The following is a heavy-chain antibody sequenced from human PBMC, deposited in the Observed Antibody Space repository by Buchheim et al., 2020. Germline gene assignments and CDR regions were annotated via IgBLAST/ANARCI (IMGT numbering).Heavy chain of an antibody. J-gene: IGHJ5*02. V-gene: IGHV3-33*01. CDR1: GFTFRSYG. CDR3: ARGQRWLQLPGS. CDR2: IWHDGSTK. D-gene: IGHD5-24*01. Sequence: QVQLMESGGGVVQPGKSLRLSCAASGFTFRSYGMHWVRQFPGKGLDWVAVIWHDGSTKYYADSVKGRFTISRNNSNNTLSLEMNSLRAEDTAVYYCARGQRWLQLPGSWGQGIL.